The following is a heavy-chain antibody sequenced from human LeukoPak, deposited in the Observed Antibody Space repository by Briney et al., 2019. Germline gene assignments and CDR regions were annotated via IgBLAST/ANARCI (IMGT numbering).Heavy chain of an antibody. D-gene: IGHD3-10*01. Sequence: ASVKVSCKASGYTXTGYYMHWVRQAPGQGLEWMGWINPNSGGTNYAQKFQGRVTMTRDTSIRTVYMDLSRLRSDDTAVYYCARERERDVLYYWGQGTLVTVSS. CDR3: ARERERDVLYY. V-gene: IGHV1-2*02. CDR2: INPNSGGT. J-gene: IGHJ4*02. CDR1: GYTXTGYY.